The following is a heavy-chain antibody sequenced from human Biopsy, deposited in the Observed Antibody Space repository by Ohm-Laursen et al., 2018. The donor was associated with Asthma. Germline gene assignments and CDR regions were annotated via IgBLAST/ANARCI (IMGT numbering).Heavy chain of an antibody. V-gene: IGHV4-39*01. Sequence: GTLSLTCPVSGGSMTPTSHYWDWIRQAPGKGLEWIGYNFYGGKTSYNPSLKNRVTISRDTSKNQFSLRLTSVTAADTAVYFCARRITIFGVVQKDHGMDAWGQGTTVIVSS. CDR2: NFYGGKT. D-gene: IGHD3-3*01. CDR1: GGSMTPTSHY. CDR3: ARRITIFGVVQKDHGMDA. J-gene: IGHJ6*02.